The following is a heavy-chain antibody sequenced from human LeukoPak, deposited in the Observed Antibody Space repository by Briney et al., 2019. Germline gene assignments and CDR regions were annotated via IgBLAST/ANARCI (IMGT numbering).Heavy chain of an antibody. CDR1: GFTFSDYG. D-gene: IGHD7-27*01. CDR2: TSYDGSNK. Sequence: PGGSLRPSCAASGFTFSDYGMHWVRQAPGKGLEWVAVTSYDGSNKYYADSVKGRFTISRDNSRNTLYLQMNSLRAEDTAVYYCTKGVLGRTQSVSAGFDYWGQGTLVTVSS. J-gene: IGHJ4*02. CDR3: TKGVLGRTQSVSAGFDY. V-gene: IGHV3-30*18.